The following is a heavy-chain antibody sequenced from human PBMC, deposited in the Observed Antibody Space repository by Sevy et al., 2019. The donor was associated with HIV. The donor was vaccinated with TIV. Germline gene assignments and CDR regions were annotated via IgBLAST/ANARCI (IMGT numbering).Heavy chain of an antibody. CDR3: ARGRYCSSTSCYWAYYYGMDV. CDR1: GGTFSSYA. D-gene: IGHD2-2*01. V-gene: IGHV1-69*13. CDR2: IIPIFGTA. J-gene: IGHJ6*02. Sequence: ASVKVSCKASGGTFSSYAISWVRQAPGQGLEWMGGIIPIFGTANYAQKFQGRVTITADESTSTAYMELSSLRSEDTAVYYCARGRYCSSTSCYWAYYYGMDVWGQGTTVTVSS.